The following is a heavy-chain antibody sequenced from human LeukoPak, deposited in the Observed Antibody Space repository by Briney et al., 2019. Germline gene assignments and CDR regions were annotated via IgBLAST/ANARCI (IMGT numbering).Heavy chain of an antibody. Sequence: ASVKVSCKASGYTFTSYGISWVRQAPGQGLEWMGWISAYSGNTNYAQKLQGRVTMTTDTSTSTAYMELRSLRSDDTAVYYCARYYYDSSGYSPDDYWGQGTPVTVSS. D-gene: IGHD3-22*01. V-gene: IGHV1-18*01. CDR2: ISAYSGNT. J-gene: IGHJ4*02. CDR1: GYTFTSYG. CDR3: ARYYYDSSGYSPDDY.